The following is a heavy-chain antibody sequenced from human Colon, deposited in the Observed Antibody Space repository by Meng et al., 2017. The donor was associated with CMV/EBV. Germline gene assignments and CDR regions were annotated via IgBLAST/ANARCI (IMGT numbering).Heavy chain of an antibody. CDR3: ADLGWALALDV. J-gene: IGHJ6*02. CDR2: IRNEAYGYFT. Sequence: GESLKISCAASGFRFSDHYMDWVRQTPGKGLEWVGHIRNEAYGYFTQYAASVRGRFTISRDDSKNSVYLEMSSLKIEDTAVYYCADLGWALALDVWGQGTTVTVSS. D-gene: IGHD2-15*01. V-gene: IGHV3-72*01. CDR1: GFRFSDHY.